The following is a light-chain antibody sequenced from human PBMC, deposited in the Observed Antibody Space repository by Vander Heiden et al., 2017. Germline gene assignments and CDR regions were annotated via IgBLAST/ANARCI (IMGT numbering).Light chain of an antibody. CDR1: KLGDKY. CDR3: QTWDSSTVV. V-gene: IGLV3-1*01. J-gene: IGLJ3*02. Sequence: SYELTQPPSVSVSPGQTASITCSGDKLGDKYACWYQQKPGKSPVLVIYQDSKRPSGIPERFSGSNSGNTATLTISGTQAMDEADYYCQTWDSSTVVFGGGTSLTVL. CDR2: QDS.